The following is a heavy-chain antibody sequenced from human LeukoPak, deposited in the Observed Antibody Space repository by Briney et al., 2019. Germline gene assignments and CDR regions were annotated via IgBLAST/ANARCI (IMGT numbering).Heavy chain of an antibody. CDR1: GFSFRSSW. D-gene: IGHD3-3*01. CDR3: SWSGEAD. J-gene: IGHJ4*02. V-gene: IGHV3-7*01. Sequence: PGGSLRLSCASSGFSFRSSWMTWVRRAPGKGLEWVADIKIDGSERYYVDSVKGRFTISRDNAKNSLFLQMNSLRAEDTAVYYCSWSGEADWGQGTLVTVSS. CDR2: IKIDGSER.